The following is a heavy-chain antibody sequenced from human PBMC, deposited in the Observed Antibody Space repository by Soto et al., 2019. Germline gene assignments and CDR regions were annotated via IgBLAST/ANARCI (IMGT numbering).Heavy chain of an antibody. CDR1: GFTFSSYS. CDR2: ISSSSSTI. D-gene: IGHD2-15*01. CDR3: ARGYCSGGSCYSETVDLDY. Sequence: EVQLVESGGGLVQPGGPLRLSCAASGFTFSSYSMNWVRQAPGKGLEWVSYISSSSSTIYYADSVKGRFTISRDNAKNSLYLQMNSLRAEDTAVYYCARGYCSGGSCYSETVDLDYWGQGTLVTVSS. V-gene: IGHV3-48*01. J-gene: IGHJ4*02.